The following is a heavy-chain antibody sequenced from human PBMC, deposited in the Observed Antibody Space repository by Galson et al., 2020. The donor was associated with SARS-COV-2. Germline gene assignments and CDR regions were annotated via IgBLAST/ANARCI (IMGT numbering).Heavy chain of an antibody. CDR2: IYYSGTT. D-gene: IGHD6-13*01. Sequence: SEPLSLTCFVSGGSISGYYWSWIRQSPGKGLEWLGYIYYSGTTNYNPSLKSRVTISLDMSKNQVSLKLSSVTAADTAVYYCARADASSWKYYFDQWGQGTLVTVSS. CDR1: GGSISGYY. CDR3: ARADASSWKYYFDQ. V-gene: IGHV4-59*01. J-gene: IGHJ4*02.